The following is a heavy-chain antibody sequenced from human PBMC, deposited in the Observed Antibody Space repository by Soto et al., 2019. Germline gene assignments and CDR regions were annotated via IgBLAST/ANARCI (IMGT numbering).Heavy chain of an antibody. D-gene: IGHD2-2*01. J-gene: IGHJ6*02. CDR2: TYYWSKWYN. V-gene: IGHV6-1*01. CDR1: GASVSSKSAA. Sequence: SQTLSLTCAISGASVSSKSAAWSWIRQSPSRGLEWLGRTYYWSKWYNDYAVSVKSRITINPDTSKNQFSLQLNSVTPEDTAVYYCGTFLSTTSPDVWGPGTTVTVSS. CDR3: GTFLSTTSPDV.